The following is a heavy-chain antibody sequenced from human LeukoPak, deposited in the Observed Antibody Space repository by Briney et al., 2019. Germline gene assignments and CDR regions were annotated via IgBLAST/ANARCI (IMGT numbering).Heavy chain of an antibody. Sequence: PSETLSLTCTVSGGSIRNVDYYWSWVRQPPGKGLEWLGYVYYSGATYHNPSLQGRGTISVDTSKNQFSLNLTSATAADTAVYYCARLEQLLYYFDSWGQGILVSVSS. CDR3: ARLEQLLYYFDS. CDR1: GGSIRNVDYY. D-gene: IGHD6-19*01. V-gene: IGHV4-30-4*01. J-gene: IGHJ4*02. CDR2: VYYSGAT.